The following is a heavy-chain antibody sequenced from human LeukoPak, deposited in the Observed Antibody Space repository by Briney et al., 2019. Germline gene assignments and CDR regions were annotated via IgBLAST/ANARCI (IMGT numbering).Heavy chain of an antibody. V-gene: IGHV3-23*01. CDR3: AKGRGDPFYYFDC. D-gene: IGHD4-17*01. J-gene: IGHJ4*02. CDR2: VSGSGHAT. CDR1: GFTFSSYA. Sequence: PGGSLRLSCAASGFTFSSYAMSWVRQAPAKGLEWVSGVSGSGHATYYADPVKGRFTISRDDSKNTPYLQMNSLRAEDTAVYYCAKGRGDPFYYFDCWGQGTLVTVSS.